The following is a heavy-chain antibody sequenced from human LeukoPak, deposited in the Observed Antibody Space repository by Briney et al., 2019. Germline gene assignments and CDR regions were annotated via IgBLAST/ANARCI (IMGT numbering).Heavy chain of an antibody. Sequence: AGRSLRLSCAASGFTFDDYAMHWVRQAPGKGLEWVSGISWNSGSIGYADSVKGRFIISRDNAKNSLYLQMNSLRAEDTALYYCAKGTTRWLQSFFPYWGQGTLVTVSS. CDR1: GFTFDDYA. CDR2: ISWNSGSI. J-gene: IGHJ4*02. D-gene: IGHD5-24*01. CDR3: AKGTTRWLQSFFPY. V-gene: IGHV3-9*01.